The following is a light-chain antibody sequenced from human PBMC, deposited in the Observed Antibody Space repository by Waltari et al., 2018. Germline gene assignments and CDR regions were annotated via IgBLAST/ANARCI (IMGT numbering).Light chain of an antibody. CDR3: CSNVGSSVF. CDR2: EGN. J-gene: IGLJ2*01. CDR1: NSNVGSYNL. V-gene: IGLV2-23*03. Sequence: QSALTQPASVSGSPGQSITISCTGFNSNVGSYNLVSWYQKHPGKAPKLLIYEGNRRPSGVSNRFSGSKSDNTASLTLSGLQAEDEADYYCCSNVGSSVFFGGGTELTVL.